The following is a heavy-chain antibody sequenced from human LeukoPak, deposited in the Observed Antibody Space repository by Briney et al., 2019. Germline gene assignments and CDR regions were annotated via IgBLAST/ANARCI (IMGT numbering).Heavy chain of an antibody. J-gene: IGHJ4*02. CDR3: ARGPHYYDSSGYHDY. D-gene: IGHD3-22*01. Sequence: PSETLPLTCTVSGGSISSYYWSWIRQPPGKGLEWIGYIYYSGSTNYNPSLKSRVTISVDTSKNQFSLKLSSVTAADTAVYYCARGPHYYDSSGYHDYWGQGTLVTVSS. CDR2: IYYSGST. CDR1: GGSISSYY. V-gene: IGHV4-59*01.